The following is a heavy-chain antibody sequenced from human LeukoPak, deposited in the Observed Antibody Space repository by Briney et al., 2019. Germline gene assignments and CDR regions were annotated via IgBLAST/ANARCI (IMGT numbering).Heavy chain of an antibody. Sequence: PSVTLSLTCTVSGGSLNPYYWSWIRQPAGKGLEWIGRIYFSGNTHYIPSLQSRVTISVDTSKNQFSLRLSSVTAADTAVYYCARTSASGGTFFDSWGQGTLVTASA. V-gene: IGHV4-4*07. CDR1: GGSLNPYY. J-gene: IGHJ4*02. CDR3: ARTSASGGTFFDS. D-gene: IGHD2-15*01. CDR2: IYFSGNT.